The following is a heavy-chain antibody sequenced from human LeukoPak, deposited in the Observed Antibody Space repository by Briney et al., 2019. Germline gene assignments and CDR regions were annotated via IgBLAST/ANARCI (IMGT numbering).Heavy chain of an antibody. V-gene: IGHV3-23*01. CDR1: GFTFSSYA. J-gene: IGHJ4*02. D-gene: IGHD5-12*01. CDR3: AKEGGYSGYDPEY. CDR2: ISGSGVST. Sequence: GGSLRLSCAASGFTFSSYAMNWVRQAPGKGLEWVSTISGSGVSTYYADSVKGRFTISRDNSKNTLYLQMNSLRAEDTAVYYCAKEGGYSGYDPEYGGQGTLVTVSS.